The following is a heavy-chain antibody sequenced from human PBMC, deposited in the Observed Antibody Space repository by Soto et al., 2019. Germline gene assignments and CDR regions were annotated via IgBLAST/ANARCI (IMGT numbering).Heavy chain of an antibody. CDR1: GYTFTGYY. Sequence: QVQLVQSGAEVKKPGASVKVSCKASGYTFTGYYMHWVRQAPGQGLEWMGWINPNSGGTNYAQKFQGRVTMTRDTSISTAYMELSRLRSDDTAVYYCARDLINSYGFMEYYYYGMDVWGQGTTVTVSS. V-gene: IGHV1-2*02. J-gene: IGHJ6*02. CDR2: INPNSGGT. CDR3: ARDLINSYGFMEYYYYGMDV. D-gene: IGHD5-18*01.